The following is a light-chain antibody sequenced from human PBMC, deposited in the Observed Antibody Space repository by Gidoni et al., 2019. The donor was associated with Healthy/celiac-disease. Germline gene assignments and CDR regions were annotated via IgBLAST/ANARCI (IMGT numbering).Light chain of an antibody. J-gene: IGKJ3*01. CDR1: QDISNY. Sequence: DIQMTQSPSSLSASVGDRVTITCQASQDISNYLNWYQQKPGKAPKLLIYDASNLETGVPSRFSGSGTGTEFDFTISSLQPEDIATDYCQRYDNHPHIFTFGPGTRVDIK. CDR2: DAS. V-gene: IGKV1-33*01. CDR3: QRYDNHPHIFT.